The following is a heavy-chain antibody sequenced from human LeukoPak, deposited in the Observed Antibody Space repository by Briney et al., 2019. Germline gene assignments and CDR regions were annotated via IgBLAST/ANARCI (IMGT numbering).Heavy chain of an antibody. D-gene: IGHD3-22*01. V-gene: IGHV4-59*01. CDR3: VSGYDSTLDY. CDR1: GGSISSYY. CDR2: IYYSGST. J-gene: IGHJ4*02. Sequence: SETLSLTCTVSGGSISSYYWSWIRQPPGKGLEWIGYIYYSGSTNYNPSLKSRVTISVDTSKNQFSLKLSSVTAADTAVYYCVSGYDSTLDYWGQGTLVTVSS.